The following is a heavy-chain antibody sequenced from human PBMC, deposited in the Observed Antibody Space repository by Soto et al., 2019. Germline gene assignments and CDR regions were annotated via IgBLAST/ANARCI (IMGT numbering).Heavy chain of an antibody. CDR2: ISAYNGNR. J-gene: IGHJ6*02. CDR3: ARGGQECSNSGCGYIYDGMDV. CDR1: GYTFSHYG. Sequence: ASVKVSCKASGYTFSHYGIGWVRQAPGQGLEWMGWISAYNGNRHFAEGLRGRITMTTNATTSTADMELRSLSSDDTAVYYCARGGQECSNSGCGYIYDGMDVWGQGTTVTVSS. V-gene: IGHV1-18*01. D-gene: IGHD1-26*01.